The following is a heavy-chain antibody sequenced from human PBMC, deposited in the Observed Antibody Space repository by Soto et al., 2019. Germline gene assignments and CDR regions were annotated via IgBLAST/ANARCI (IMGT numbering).Heavy chain of an antibody. V-gene: IGHV1-69*02. CDR2: IIPILGIA. CDR1: GDTFSSYT. Sequence: SVKVSCKASGDTFSSYTISWVRQAPGQGLEWMGRIIPILGIANYAQKFQGRVTITADKSTSTAYMELSSLRSEDTAVYYCARGDPFNCGSYPYWHYYGMDVWGRGTTVTVSS. D-gene: IGHD2-8*02. CDR3: ARGDPFNCGSYPYWHYYGMDV. J-gene: IGHJ6*02.